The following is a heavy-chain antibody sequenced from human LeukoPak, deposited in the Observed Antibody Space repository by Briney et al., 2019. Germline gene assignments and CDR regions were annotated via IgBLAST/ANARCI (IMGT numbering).Heavy chain of an antibody. CDR3: SRESGPYSPFGH. Sequence: PSETLSLTCGVSGGSITTTNYWSWVRQSPGRGLEWIGEISLNGYTVFNPSLRGRVPISLDESKNHLSLTLTSVTAADTAIYSCSRESGPYSPFGHWGQGILVTVTT. CDR2: ISLNGYT. V-gene: IGHV4-4*02. J-gene: IGHJ4*02. CDR1: GGSITTTNY. D-gene: IGHD1-26*01.